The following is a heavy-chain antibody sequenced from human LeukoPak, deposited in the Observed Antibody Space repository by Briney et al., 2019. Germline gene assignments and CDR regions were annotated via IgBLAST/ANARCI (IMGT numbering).Heavy chain of an antibody. V-gene: IGHV3-30*04. CDR3: ARDRVDGMDV. CDR1: GFTFSSYA. CDR2: ISYDGSNK. J-gene: IGHJ6*02. Sequence: GGSLRLSCAASGFTFSSYAMHWVRQAPGKGLEWVAVISYDGSNKYYADSVKGRFTISRDNSKNTLYLQMNSLRAEDTAVYYSARDRVDGMDVWSQGTTVTVSS. D-gene: IGHD3-10*01.